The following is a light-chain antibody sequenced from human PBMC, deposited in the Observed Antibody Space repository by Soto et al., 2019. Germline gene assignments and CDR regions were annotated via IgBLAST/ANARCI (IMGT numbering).Light chain of an antibody. Sequence: EIVLTQSPATLSLSPGERATLSCRASQSVSSYLAWYQQKPGQAPRLLIYDASNRATGIPARFSGSGSGTDFTLTISSLEPEDFAVYYCXQPYTFGQXXKL. J-gene: IGKJ2*01. CDR1: QSVSSY. CDR2: DAS. CDR3: XQPYT. V-gene: IGKV3-11*01.